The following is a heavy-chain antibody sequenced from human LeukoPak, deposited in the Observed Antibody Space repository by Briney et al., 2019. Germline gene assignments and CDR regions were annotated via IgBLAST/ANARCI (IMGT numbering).Heavy chain of an antibody. D-gene: IGHD6-19*01. Sequence: SETLSLTCAVSGYSISSGYYWGWIRQTPGKGLEWIGSIYQSGSTYYNPSLKSRVTIPLDMSKNRFSLKLSSVTAADTAVYFCARRYTSGWFFDYWGQGTLVTVSS. V-gene: IGHV4-38-2*01. CDR1: GYSISSGYY. J-gene: IGHJ4*02. CDR2: IYQSGST. CDR3: ARRYTSGWFFDY.